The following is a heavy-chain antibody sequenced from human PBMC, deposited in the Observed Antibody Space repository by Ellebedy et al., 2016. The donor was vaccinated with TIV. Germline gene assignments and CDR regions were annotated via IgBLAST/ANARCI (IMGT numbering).Heavy chain of an antibody. Sequence: SVKVSXKASGGTFSSYAISWVRQAPGQGLEWMGGIIPIFGTANYAQKFQGRVTITADESTSTAYMELSSLRSEDTAVYYCAAKRDIVVVPAAMGHHWGQGTLVTVSS. CDR2: IIPIFGTA. CDR1: GGTFSSYA. J-gene: IGHJ5*02. V-gene: IGHV1-69*13. CDR3: AAKRDIVVVPAAMGHH. D-gene: IGHD2-2*01.